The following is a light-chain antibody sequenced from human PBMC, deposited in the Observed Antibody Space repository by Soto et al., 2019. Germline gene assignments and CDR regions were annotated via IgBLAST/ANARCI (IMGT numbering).Light chain of an antibody. Sequence: EIVLTQSPGTLSLSPGERATLSCRASQSVSDMYLAWYQQKPGQAPRLLTHASNRATGIPYRFSGSGSGTDFTLTISRLEPEDFGVYYCQHDGTSALFGPGTKVEI. CDR1: QSVSDMY. CDR3: QHDGTSAL. V-gene: IGKV3-20*01. J-gene: IGKJ3*01. CDR2: AS.